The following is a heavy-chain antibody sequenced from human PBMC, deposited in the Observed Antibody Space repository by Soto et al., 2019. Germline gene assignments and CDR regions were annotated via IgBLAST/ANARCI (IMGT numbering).Heavy chain of an antibody. CDR2: FFYSGSF. D-gene: IGHD3-22*01. CDR1: GGSISSGTSY. Sequence: SETLSLTCTVSGGSISSGTSYWSWIRQRPGKGLEWIGYFFYSGSFYYTPSLRGRVMILADTSKNQFTLRLSSVTAADTAVFYCAGLYPYESSGYHLNYWGQGALVTVSS. CDR3: AGLYPYESSGYHLNY. J-gene: IGHJ4*02. V-gene: IGHV4-31*03.